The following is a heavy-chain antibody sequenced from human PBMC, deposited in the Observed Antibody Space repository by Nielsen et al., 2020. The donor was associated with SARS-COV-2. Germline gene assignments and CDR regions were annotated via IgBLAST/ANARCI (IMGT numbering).Heavy chain of an antibody. CDR1: GFTFDDYG. V-gene: IGHV3-20*04. Sequence: GESLKISCAASGFTFDDYGMSWVRQAPGKGLEWVSGINWNGGSTGYADSVKGRFTISRDNAKNSLYLQMNSLRAEDTALYYCARVSEPTYYYGMDVWGQGTTVTVSS. CDR3: ARVSEPTYYYGMDV. J-gene: IGHJ6*02. D-gene: IGHD1-14*01. CDR2: INWNGGST.